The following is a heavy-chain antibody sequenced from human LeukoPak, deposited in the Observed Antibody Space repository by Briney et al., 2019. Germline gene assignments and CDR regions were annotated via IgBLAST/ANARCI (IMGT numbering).Heavy chain of an antibody. J-gene: IGHJ4*02. CDR1: GYTFTGYN. Sequence: ASVKVSRKASGYTFTGYNMHWVRQAPGQGLEWMGWINPNSGGTNYAQNFRGRVTMTRDTSISTASMELSRLRSDDTAVYYCASESSGWYSLDYWGQGTLVTVSS. CDR2: INPNSGGT. D-gene: IGHD6-19*01. V-gene: IGHV1-2*02. CDR3: ASESSGWYSLDY.